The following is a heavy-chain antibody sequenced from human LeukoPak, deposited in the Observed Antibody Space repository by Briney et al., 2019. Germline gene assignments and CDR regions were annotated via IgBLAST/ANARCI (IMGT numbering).Heavy chain of an antibody. V-gene: IGHV3-53*01. J-gene: IGHJ3*01. CDR1: GFTVSGTY. CDR2: LYSGGMT. Sequence: GGSLRLSCAASGFTVSGTYMSWVRPAPGKGLEWVSALYSGGMTYYADSVKGRFIISRDNSENRLSLQLNSLRAEDTAVYYCARHRIREQRGLGGDNAFDVWGQGTLVTVSS. CDR3: ARHRIREQRGLGGDNAFDV. D-gene: IGHD1/OR15-1a*01.